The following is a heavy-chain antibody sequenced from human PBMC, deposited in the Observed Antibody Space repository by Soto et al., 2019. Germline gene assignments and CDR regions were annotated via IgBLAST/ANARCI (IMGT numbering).Heavy chain of an antibody. Sequence: SETLSLTCAVSGGSFSGYYWNWIRQPPGKGLEWIGEITHSESPNYNPSLKSRVIISVDTSKNQFSLKLSSVTAADTAVYYCARGPDSSGYFYYYGMDIWGQGTTVTVSS. CDR2: ITHSESP. V-gene: IGHV4-34*01. CDR3: ARGPDSSGYFYYYGMDI. J-gene: IGHJ6*02. CDR1: GGSFSGYY. D-gene: IGHD3-22*01.